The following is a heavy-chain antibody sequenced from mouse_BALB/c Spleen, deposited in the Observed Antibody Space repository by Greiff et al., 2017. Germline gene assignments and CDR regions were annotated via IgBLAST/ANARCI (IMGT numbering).Heavy chain of an antibody. CDR1: GFTFSSYA. J-gene: IGHJ4*01. CDR2: ISSGGSYT. Sequence: EVQLVESGGGLVKPGGSLKLSCAASGFTFSSYAMSWVRQSPEKRLEWVAEISSGGSYTYYPDTVTGRFTISRDNAKNTLYLEMSSLRSEDTAMYYCAKNYDYDGRYAMDYWGQGTSVTVSS. D-gene: IGHD2-4*01. V-gene: IGHV5-9-4*01. CDR3: AKNYDYDGRYAMDY.